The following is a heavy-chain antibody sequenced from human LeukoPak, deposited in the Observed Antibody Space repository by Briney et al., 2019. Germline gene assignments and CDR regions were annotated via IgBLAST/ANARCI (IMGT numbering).Heavy chain of an antibody. CDR1: GGSISTSSYY. J-gene: IGHJ4*02. D-gene: IGHD2-2*01. V-gene: IGHV4-39*07. CDR3: ATSTNRLGY. Sequence: SETLSLTCTVSGGSISTSSYYWGWVRQPPGKGLEWIGNIYYSGSTYYSPSLKSRVTISVDSSKNQFSLKLSSVTAADTAVYYCATSTNRLGYWGQGTLVTVSS. CDR2: IYYSGST.